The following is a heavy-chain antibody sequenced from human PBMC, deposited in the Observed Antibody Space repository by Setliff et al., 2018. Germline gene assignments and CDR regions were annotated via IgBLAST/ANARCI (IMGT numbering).Heavy chain of an antibody. CDR3: ATSYLTLEAAFDV. CDR2: ILYSGGA. Sequence: PSETLSLTCTVSGGSISSSLYYWAFIRQPPGKGLEWIGSILYSGGAHSNPSLNSRVSISVDTSKNQFSLRLRSVTAADTALYYCATSYLTLEAAFDVWGQGTMVTVSS. V-gene: IGHV4-39*07. D-gene: IGHD1-1*01. CDR1: GGSISSSLYY. J-gene: IGHJ3*01.